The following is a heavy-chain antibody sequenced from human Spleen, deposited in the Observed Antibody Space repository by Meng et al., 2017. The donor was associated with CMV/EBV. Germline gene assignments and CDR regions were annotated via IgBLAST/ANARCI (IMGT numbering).Heavy chain of an antibody. Sequence: GESLKISCAASGFTFSDFGMHWVRQAPGKGLEWVAFIRYDGSNKYYADSVKGRFTISRDNSKNTLYLQMSSLTVEDTAVFYCAKDRVRGAHDPYYFDYWGQGTLVTVSS. J-gene: IGHJ4*02. CDR2: IRYDGSNK. D-gene: IGHD3-10*01. CDR1: GFTFSDFG. V-gene: IGHV3-30*02. CDR3: AKDRVRGAHDPYYFDY.